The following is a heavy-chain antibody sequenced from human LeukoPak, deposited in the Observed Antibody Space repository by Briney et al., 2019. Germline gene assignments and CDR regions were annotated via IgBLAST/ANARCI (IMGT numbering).Heavy chain of an antibody. Sequence: PSETLSLTCTVSGGSISSYYWSWIRQSPGKGLEWIGYIFYIGSTNYNPSLKSRVTISVDTSKNQFSLKLSSVTAADTAVYCCARGSALYYYYMDVWGKGTTVTVSS. CDR1: GGSISSYY. J-gene: IGHJ6*03. CDR3: ARGSALYYYYMDV. V-gene: IGHV4-59*01. CDR2: IFYIGST. D-gene: IGHD6-25*01.